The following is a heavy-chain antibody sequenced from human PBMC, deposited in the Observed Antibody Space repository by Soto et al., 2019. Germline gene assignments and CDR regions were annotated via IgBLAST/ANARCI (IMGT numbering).Heavy chain of an antibody. CDR3: ARVLGKGVYGDAHYGMDV. V-gene: IGHV1-18*01. Sequence: GASVKVSCKASGYTFTSYGISWVRQAPGQGLEWMGWISAYNGNTNYAQKLQGRVTMTTDTSTSTAYMELRSLRSDDTAVYYCARVLGKGVYGDAHYGMDVWGQGTTVTVSS. D-gene: IGHD4-17*01. CDR2: ISAYNGNT. CDR1: GYTFTSYG. J-gene: IGHJ6*02.